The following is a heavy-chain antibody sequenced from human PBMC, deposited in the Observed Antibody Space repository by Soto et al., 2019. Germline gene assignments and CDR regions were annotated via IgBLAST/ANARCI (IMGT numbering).Heavy chain of an antibody. CDR3: ARGGGTYGSYYYAMDV. CDR2: INSDGSST. CDR1: GFTFSTYW. D-gene: IGHD3-10*01. Sequence: VQLVESGGGVVQPGRSLRLSCEASGFTFSTYWMHWVRQAPGKGLVWVSRINSDGSSTNYADSVKGRFTISRDNAKNTLYLQMNSLRAEDTAVYYCARGGGTYGSYYYAMDVWGQGTTVTVSS. V-gene: IGHV3-74*02. J-gene: IGHJ6*02.